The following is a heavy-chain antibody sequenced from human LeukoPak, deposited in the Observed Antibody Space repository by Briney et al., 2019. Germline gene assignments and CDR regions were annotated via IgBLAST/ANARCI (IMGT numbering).Heavy chain of an antibody. J-gene: IGHJ6*04. CDR1: GYTFTSCG. V-gene: IGHV1-18*04. CDR3: ARGWVRGVIAYYYYGMDV. D-gene: IGHD3-10*01. Sequence: GASVKVSCKASGYTFTSCGISWVRQAPGQGLEWMGWISAYNGNTNYAQKLQGRVTMTTDTSTSTAYMELRSLRSDDTAVYYCARGWVRGVIAYYYYGMDVWGKGTTVTVSS. CDR2: ISAYNGNT.